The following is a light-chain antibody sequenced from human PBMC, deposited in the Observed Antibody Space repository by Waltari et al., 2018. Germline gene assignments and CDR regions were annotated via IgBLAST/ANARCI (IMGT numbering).Light chain of an antibody. CDR2: EDN. Sequence: QSALTQPASVSGSPGQSITISCTGSSSDVGRYNLVSWYQQHSGSAPRLMIYEDNKRPSGVSDRFSASKSGNTASLTISGLQAVDEADYYCSSYTITTSWVFGGGTKVTVL. J-gene: IGLJ3*02. CDR3: SSYTITTSWV. CDR1: SSDVGRYNL. V-gene: IGLV2-14*02.